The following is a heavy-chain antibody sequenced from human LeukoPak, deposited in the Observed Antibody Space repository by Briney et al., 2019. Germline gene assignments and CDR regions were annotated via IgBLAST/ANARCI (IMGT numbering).Heavy chain of an antibody. D-gene: IGHD2-2*01. CDR2: ISGSGGST. Sequence: PGGSLRLSCAASGFTFSSYWMHWVRQAPGKGLEWVSAISGSGGSTYYADSVKGRFTISRDNSKNTLYLQMNSLRAEDTAVYYCARVLTGPYCSSTSCYRLDYYYYMDVWGKGTTVTVSS. V-gene: IGHV3-23*01. CDR3: ARVLTGPYCSSTSCYRLDYYYYMDV. J-gene: IGHJ6*03. CDR1: GFTFSSYW.